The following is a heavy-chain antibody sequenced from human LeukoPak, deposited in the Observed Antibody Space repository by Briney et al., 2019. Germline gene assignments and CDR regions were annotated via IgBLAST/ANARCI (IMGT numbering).Heavy chain of an antibody. CDR3: ARGGSTRLSGSYLLDY. CDR2: MNPNSGNT. Sequence: ASVKVSCKASGYTFTSYDINWVRQATGQGLEWMGWMNPNSGNTGYAQKFQGRVTMTRNTSISTAYMELSSLRSEDTAVYYCARGGSTRLSGSYLLDYWGQGTLVTVSS. J-gene: IGHJ4*02. D-gene: IGHD1-26*01. CDR1: GYTFTSYD. V-gene: IGHV1-8*01.